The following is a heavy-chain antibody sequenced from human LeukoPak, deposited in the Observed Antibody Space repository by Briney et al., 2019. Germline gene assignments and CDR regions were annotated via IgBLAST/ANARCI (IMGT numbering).Heavy chain of an antibody. V-gene: IGHV1-69*05. CDR2: IIPIFGTA. J-gene: IGHJ4*02. CDR3: ARGCSGGSCYDYYFDY. D-gene: IGHD2-15*01. Sequence: SVKVSCKASGYTFVSYGISWVRQAPGQGLEWMGGIIPIFGTANYAQKFQGRVTITTDESTSTAYMELSSLRSEDTAVYYCARGCSGGSCYDYYFDYWGQGTLVTVSS. CDR1: GYTFVSYG.